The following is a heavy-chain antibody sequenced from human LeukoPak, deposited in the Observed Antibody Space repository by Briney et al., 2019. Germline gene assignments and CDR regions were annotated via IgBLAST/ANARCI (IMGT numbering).Heavy chain of an antibody. D-gene: IGHD2-21*02. CDR2: ISAYNGNT. Sequence: ASVKVSCKASGYTFTSYGISWVRQAPGQGLEWMGWISAYNGNTNYAQKLQGRVAMTTDTSTSTAYMELRSLRSDDTAVYYCARDSQRYGGNSADYWGQGTLVTVSS. CDR3: ARDSQRYGGNSADY. CDR1: GYTFTSYG. J-gene: IGHJ4*02. V-gene: IGHV1-18*01.